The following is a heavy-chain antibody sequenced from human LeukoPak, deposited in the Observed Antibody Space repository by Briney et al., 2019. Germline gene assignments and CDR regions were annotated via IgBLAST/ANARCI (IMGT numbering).Heavy chain of an antibody. V-gene: IGHV4-4*02. J-gene: IGHJ4*02. D-gene: IGHD3-10*01. CDR2: IYHSGST. CDR3: ASLHYGSGSYSLYY. CDR1: GGSISSSNW. Sequence: SGTLFLTCAVSGGSISSSNWWSWVRQPPGKGLEWIGEIYHSGSTNYNPSLKSRVTISVDKSKNQFSLKLSSVTAADTAVYYCASLHYGSGSYSLYYWGQGTLVTVSS.